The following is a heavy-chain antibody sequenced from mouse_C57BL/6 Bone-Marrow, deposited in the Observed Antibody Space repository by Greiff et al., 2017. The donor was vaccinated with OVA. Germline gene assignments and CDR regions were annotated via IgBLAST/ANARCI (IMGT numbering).Heavy chain of an antibody. CDR3: ARGRPYGHYYAMDY. V-gene: IGHV1-81*01. CDR1: GYTFTSYG. D-gene: IGHD1-1*02. CDR2: IYPRSGNT. J-gene: IGHJ4*01. Sequence: QVQLKESGAELARPGASVKLSCKASGYTFTSYGISWVKQRTGQGLEWIGEIYPRSGNTYYNEKFKGKATLTADKSSSTAYMELRSLTSEDSAVYFCARGRPYGHYYAMDYWGQGTSVTVSS.